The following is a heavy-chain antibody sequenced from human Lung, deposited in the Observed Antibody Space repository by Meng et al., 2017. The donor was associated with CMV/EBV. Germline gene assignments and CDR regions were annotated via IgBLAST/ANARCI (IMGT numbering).Heavy chain of an antibody. CDR3: ARSLVHSAMDV. CDR1: GYTFTSYD. CDR2: MNPNSGNT. J-gene: IGHJ6*01. D-gene: IGHD3-16*01. Sequence: ASVKVSCKASGYTFTSYDINWVRQATGQGLEWMGWMNPNSGNTGYAQNFQGRVTMTRNVSTRTAYMELTSLRSEDTAVYYCARSLVHSAMDVWGQGTAVTVSS. V-gene: IGHV1-8*01.